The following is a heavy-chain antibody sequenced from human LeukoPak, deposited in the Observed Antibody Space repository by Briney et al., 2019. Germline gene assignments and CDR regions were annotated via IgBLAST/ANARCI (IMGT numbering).Heavy chain of an antibody. D-gene: IGHD3-16*01. J-gene: IGHJ4*02. CDR3: ARDTTITFGGVIGY. CDR1: GYTFTSYG. CDR2: ISAYNGNT. V-gene: IGHV1-18*03. Sequence: ASVTVSCRASGYTFTSYGISWVRQAPGQGLEWMGWISAYNGNTNYAQKLQGRVTMTTDTSTSTAYMELRSLRSDDMAVYYCARDTTITFGGVIGYWGQGTLVTVSS.